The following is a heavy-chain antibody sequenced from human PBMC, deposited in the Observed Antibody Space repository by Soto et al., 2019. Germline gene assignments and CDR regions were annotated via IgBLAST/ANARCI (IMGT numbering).Heavy chain of an antibody. CDR3: ARGRVRRGYSSSWYVWFDP. J-gene: IGHJ5*02. Sequence: SETLSLTCAVYGGSFSGYYWSWIRQPPGKGLEWIGEINHSGSTNYNPSLKSRVTISVDTSKNQFSLKLSSVTAADTAVYYCARGRVRRGYSSSWYVWFDPWGQGTRVTVSS. V-gene: IGHV4-34*01. D-gene: IGHD6-13*01. CDR1: GGSFSGYY. CDR2: INHSGST.